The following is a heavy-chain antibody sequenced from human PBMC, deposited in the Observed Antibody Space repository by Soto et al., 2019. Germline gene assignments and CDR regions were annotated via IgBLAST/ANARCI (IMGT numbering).Heavy chain of an antibody. J-gene: IGHJ4*02. V-gene: IGHV1-18*04. Sequence: ASVKVSCKASGYTFTSYGISWVRQAPGQGLEWMGWISAYNGNTNYAQKLQGRVTMTTDTSTSTAYMELRSLRSDDTAVYYCARALLVAAAGHGEGYWAQGTLVTVSS. D-gene: IGHD6-13*01. CDR2: ISAYNGNT. CDR1: GYTFTSYG. CDR3: ARALLVAAAGHGEGY.